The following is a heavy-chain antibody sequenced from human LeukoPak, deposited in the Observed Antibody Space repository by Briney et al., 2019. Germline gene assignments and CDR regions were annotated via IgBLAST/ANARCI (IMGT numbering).Heavy chain of an antibody. J-gene: IGHJ5*01. CDR1: GGSISSGGYS. Sequence: PSETLSLTCAVSGGSISSGGYSWSWIRQPPGKGLEWIGYIYHSGSTYYNPSLKSRVTISVDRSKTQFSLKLSSVTAADTAVYYCARGASWFDPWGQGATVTVSS. CDR3: ARGASWFDP. CDR2: IYHSGST. V-gene: IGHV4-30-2*01.